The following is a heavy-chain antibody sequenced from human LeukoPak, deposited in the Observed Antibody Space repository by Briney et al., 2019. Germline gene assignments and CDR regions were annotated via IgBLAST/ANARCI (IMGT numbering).Heavy chain of an antibody. D-gene: IGHD1-7*01. CDR3: ASRAGKPGNTPWCFDF. Sequence: GSLRLSCAASGFTLSNYWMTWVRQAPGKGPEWVANIKQDGSERNYVDSVKGRFTIARDNTKNSLYLQMTSLRGEDTAVYYCASRAGKPGNTPWCFDFWGQGALVTVSS. J-gene: IGHJ4*02. V-gene: IGHV3-7*01. CDR2: IKQDGSER. CDR1: GFTLSNYW.